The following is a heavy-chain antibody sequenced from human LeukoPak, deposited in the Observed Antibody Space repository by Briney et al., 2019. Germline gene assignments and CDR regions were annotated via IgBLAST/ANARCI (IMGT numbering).Heavy chain of an antibody. Sequence: PGGTLTLSCAASGFTFSSYAMSWVRQTPAPGLEWVSTISASGGGTYYADSVKARFTISRDDSKNTLYLQLNSLRAEDTAVYYFAKDLGRYRDNYFDYWGQGALVTVSS. CDR2: ISASGGGT. J-gene: IGHJ4*02. CDR3: AKDLGRYRDNYFDY. D-gene: IGHD3-16*02. V-gene: IGHV3-23*01. CDR1: GFTFSSYA.